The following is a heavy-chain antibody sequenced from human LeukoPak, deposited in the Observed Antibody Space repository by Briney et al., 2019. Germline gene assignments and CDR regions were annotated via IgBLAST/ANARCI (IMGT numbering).Heavy chain of an antibody. J-gene: IGHJ5*02. CDR1: GYTFTSYA. D-gene: IGHD6-13*01. CDR2: INTNTGNP. CDR3: AREYEGAPADTRWETHNWFDP. Sequence: ASVKVSCKASGYTFTSYAMNWVRQAPGQGLEWMGWINTNTGNPTYAQGFTGRFVFSLDTSVSTAYLQISSLKAEDTAVYYCAREYEGAPADTRWETHNWFDPWGQGTLVTVSS. V-gene: IGHV7-4-1*02.